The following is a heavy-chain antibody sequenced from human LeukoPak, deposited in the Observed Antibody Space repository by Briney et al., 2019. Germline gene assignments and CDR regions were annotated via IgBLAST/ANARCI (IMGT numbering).Heavy chain of an antibody. J-gene: IGHJ4*02. CDR2: IYYSGST. D-gene: IGHD3-22*01. CDR3: ARDRRNSSPCFDY. Sequence: SETLSLTCTVSGGSIRSGDHYWSWIRQPPGKGLEWIGHIYYSGSTYYNPSLKSRVSIAVDTSKNQFSLKLSSVTAADTAVYYCARDRRNSSPCFDYWGQGSLVTVSP. V-gene: IGHV4-30-4*01. CDR1: GGSIRSGDHY.